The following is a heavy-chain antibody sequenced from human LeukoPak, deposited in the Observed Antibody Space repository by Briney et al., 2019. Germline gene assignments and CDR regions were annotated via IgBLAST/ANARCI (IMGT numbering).Heavy chain of an antibody. CDR2: IWYDGNNK. V-gene: IGHV3-33*01. CDR3: TRDPTPGAFDI. CDR1: GFTFSSYA. J-gene: IGHJ3*02. Sequence: GGSLRLSCAASGFTFSSYAMHWVRQAPGKGLEWVAVIWYDGNNKYYADSVKGRFTIARDNSKDTLYLQMNGLTVEDTAVCHCTRDPTPGAFDIWGQGTVVAVSS.